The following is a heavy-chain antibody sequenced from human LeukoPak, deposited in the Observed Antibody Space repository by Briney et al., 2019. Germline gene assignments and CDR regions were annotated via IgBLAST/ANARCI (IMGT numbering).Heavy chain of an antibody. CDR2: ISSSSSYI. CDR3: ARDRGYSSRKYYFDY. CDR1: GFTFSSYS. V-gene: IGHV3-21*01. J-gene: IGHJ4*02. Sequence: GGSLRLSCAASGFTFSSYSMNWVRQAPGKGLEWVSYISSSSSYIYYADSVKGRFTISRDNAKNSLYLQMNSMRAEDTAVYYCARDRGYSSRKYYFDYWGQGTLVTVSS. D-gene: IGHD6-13*01.